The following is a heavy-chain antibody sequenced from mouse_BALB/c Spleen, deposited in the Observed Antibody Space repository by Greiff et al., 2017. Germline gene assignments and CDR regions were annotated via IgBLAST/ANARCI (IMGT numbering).Heavy chain of an antibody. V-gene: IGHV1-7*01. CDR3: AKLGWFAY. Sequence: QVQLKESGAELAKPGASVKMSCKASGYTFTSYWMHWVNQRPGQGLEWIGYINPSTGYTEYNQKFKDKATLTADKSSSTAYMQLSSLTSEDSAVYYCAKLGWFAYWGQGTLVTVSA. CDR2: INPSTGYT. CDR1: GYTFTSYW. D-gene: IGHD4-1*01. J-gene: IGHJ3*01.